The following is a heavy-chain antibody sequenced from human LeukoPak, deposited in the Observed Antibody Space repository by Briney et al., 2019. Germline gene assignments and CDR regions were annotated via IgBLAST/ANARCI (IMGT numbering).Heavy chain of an antibody. J-gene: IGHJ4*02. D-gene: IGHD2-8*02. V-gene: IGHV3-11*04. CDR1: GFRFSDYF. Sequence: GGSLSLSCAASGFRFSDYFMTWIRQAPRKGLECVAYISSPGSTIHYADSVKGRFTISRDNAKNSLSLQMNSLRAEDTAVYYCAGGTGPHFYSQYWGQGSLVAVSS. CDR2: ISSPGSTI. CDR3: AGGTGPHFYSQY.